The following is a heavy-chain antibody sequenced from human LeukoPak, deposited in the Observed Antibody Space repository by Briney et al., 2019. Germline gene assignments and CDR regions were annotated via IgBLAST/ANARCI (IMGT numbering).Heavy chain of an antibody. CDR3: ARGSPFDYDRSGWFDP. D-gene: IGHD3-22*01. CDR1: GFTFSSYS. CDR2: ISSSESYI. Sequence: GGSLRLSCPAYGFTFSSYSTNWVRQAPGKGMEWISSISSSESYIFYADSEKGRFTISRDNATNSLYLQMNSLRAEDTAVYYCARGSPFDYDRSGWFDPWGQGTLVTVSS. V-gene: IGHV3-21*01. J-gene: IGHJ5*02.